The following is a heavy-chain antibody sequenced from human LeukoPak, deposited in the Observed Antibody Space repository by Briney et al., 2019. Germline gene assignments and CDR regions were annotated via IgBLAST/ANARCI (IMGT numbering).Heavy chain of an antibody. D-gene: IGHD3-16*01. CDR1: GFTFSDFW. V-gene: IGHV3-74*01. J-gene: IGHJ4*02. Sequence: PGGSLRLSCAASGFTFSDFWMYWVRHAPGKGLVWISNINEYGTTAYADSVKGRFTISRDNAKNILYLQMNSLRAEDTAVYYCARGRGGNWGRGTLVTVSS. CDR3: ARGRGGN. CDR2: INEYGTT.